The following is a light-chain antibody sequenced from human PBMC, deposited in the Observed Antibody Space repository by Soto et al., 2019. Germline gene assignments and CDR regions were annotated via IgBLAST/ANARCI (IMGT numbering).Light chain of an antibody. CDR2: AAS. J-gene: IGKJ3*01. CDR1: QGISNN. Sequence: DIQMTQSPSSLSASVGDRVTITCRASQGISNNLAWYQHKPGKAPKLLIHAASTLQSGVPSRFSGSGFGTDFTLTISSRQPEDYATYYCQKYNSAPATFGPGTQVDI. V-gene: IGKV1-27*01. CDR3: QKYNSAPAT.